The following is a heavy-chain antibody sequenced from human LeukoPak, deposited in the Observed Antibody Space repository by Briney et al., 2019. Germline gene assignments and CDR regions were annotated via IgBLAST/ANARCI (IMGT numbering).Heavy chain of an antibody. CDR1: GYTFTSYG. Sequence: ASVKVSCKASGYTFTSYGISWVRQAPGQGLEWMGWISAYNGNTNYAQKLQGRVTMTTDTSTSTAYMELRSLRSDDTAVYYCARGYYDFWSGHPPARYYYMDVWGKGTTVTVSS. CDR2: ISAYNGNT. J-gene: IGHJ6*03. V-gene: IGHV1-18*01. CDR3: ARGYYDFWSGHPPARYYYMDV. D-gene: IGHD3-3*01.